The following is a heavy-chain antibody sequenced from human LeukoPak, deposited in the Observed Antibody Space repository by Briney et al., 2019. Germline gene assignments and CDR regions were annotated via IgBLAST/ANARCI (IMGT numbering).Heavy chain of an antibody. Sequence: GGSLRLSCAASGFTFNDYDMHWVREITGKGLEWVSGIGTAHDAHYAGSVKGRFTIFRESATTSVYLQMNSLRDGDTAVYYCARLRGYSYGVNGFDIWGQGTMVTVSS. V-gene: IGHV3-13*01. D-gene: IGHD5-18*01. J-gene: IGHJ3*02. CDR3: ARLRGYSYGVNGFDI. CDR2: IGTAHDA. CDR1: GFTFNDYD.